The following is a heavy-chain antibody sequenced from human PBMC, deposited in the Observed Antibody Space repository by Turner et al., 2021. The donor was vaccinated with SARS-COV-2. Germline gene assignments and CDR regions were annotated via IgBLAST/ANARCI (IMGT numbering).Heavy chain of an antibody. CDR2: IFSSGST. D-gene: IGHD2-2*01. Sequence: QLHLKEPGQGLVKPSGTWSPPCPAPGGSITSSTYYWGWIRQPPGKGLDWIGSIFSSGSTYYNPSLKSRVTISVDTSKNQFSLKLTSVTAADTAVYYCARSYHTYYFDYWGQGTLGTVSS. CDR3: ARSYHTYYFDY. J-gene: IGHJ4*02. CDR1: GGSITSSTYY. V-gene: IGHV4-39*01.